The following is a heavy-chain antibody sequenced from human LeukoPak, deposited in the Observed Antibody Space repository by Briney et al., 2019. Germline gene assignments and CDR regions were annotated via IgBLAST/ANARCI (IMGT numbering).Heavy chain of an antibody. CDR1: GFTFSSYW. CDR3: ARGPSLDWFHYYFDY. Sequence: PGGSLRLSCAASGFTFSSYWMSWVRQAPGKGLEWVANIKQDGSEKYYVDSVKGRFTISRDNAKNSLYLQMNSLRAEDTAVYYCARGPSLDWFHYYFDYWGQGTQVTVSS. J-gene: IGHJ4*02. V-gene: IGHV3-7*01. D-gene: IGHD3/OR15-3a*01. CDR2: IKQDGSEK.